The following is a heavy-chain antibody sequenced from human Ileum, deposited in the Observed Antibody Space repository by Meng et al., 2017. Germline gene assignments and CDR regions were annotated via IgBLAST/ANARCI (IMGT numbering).Heavy chain of an antibody. J-gene: IGHJ4*02. V-gene: IGHV3-7*01. CDR3: ARVRCSSTSCFADY. CDR1: GFTFSSYW. Sequence: GEPLKISCAASGFTFSSYWMSWVRQAPGKGLEWVANIKQDGSEMYYVDSVKGRFTISRDNAKKSLYLQMNSLRAEDTAVYYCARVRCSSTSCFADYWGQGTLVTVSS. D-gene: IGHD2-2*01. CDR2: IKQDGSEM.